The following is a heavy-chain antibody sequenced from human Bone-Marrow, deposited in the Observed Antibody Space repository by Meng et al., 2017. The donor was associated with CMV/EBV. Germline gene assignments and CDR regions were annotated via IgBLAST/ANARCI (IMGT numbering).Heavy chain of an antibody. CDR2: IYYSGST. Sequence: GAISSGGYYWSWIRQHPGKGLEWIGYIYYSGSTYYNPSLKSRVTISVDTSKNQFSLKLCSVTAADTAVYYCASSAITIFGVVQNDYWGQGTLVTVSS. CDR1: GAISSGGYY. J-gene: IGHJ4*02. D-gene: IGHD3-3*01. CDR3: ASSAITIFGVVQNDY. V-gene: IGHV4-31*02.